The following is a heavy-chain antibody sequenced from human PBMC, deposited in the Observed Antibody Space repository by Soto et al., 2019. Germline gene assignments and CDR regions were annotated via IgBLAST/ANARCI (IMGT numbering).Heavy chain of an antibody. CDR1: GFTFTSSA. CDR3: AAGTYSYGCGVCVY. D-gene: IGHD5-18*01. J-gene: IGHJ4*02. CDR2: IVVDSGNT. Sequence: QMQLVQSGPEVKKPGTSVKVSCKASGFTFTSSAVQWVRQARGQRLEWIGWIVVDSGNTNYAQKFQERVTITRDMSTSTAYMELSSLRSEDTAVYYCAAGTYSYGCGVCVYWGQGYLVTVVS. V-gene: IGHV1-58*01.